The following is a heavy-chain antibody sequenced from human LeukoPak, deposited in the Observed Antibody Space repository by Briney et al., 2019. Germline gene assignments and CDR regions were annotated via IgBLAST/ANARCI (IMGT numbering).Heavy chain of an antibody. D-gene: IGHD3-16*01. Sequence: SETLSLTCTVSGGSISSSSYYWGWIRQPPGKGLEWIGEINHSGSTNYNPSLKSRVTISVDTSKNQFSLKLSSVTAADTAVYYCARRRRTNSYGYFDLWGRGTLVTVSS. CDR1: GGSISSSSYY. J-gene: IGHJ2*01. CDR2: INHSGST. V-gene: IGHV4-39*07. CDR3: ARRRRTNSYGYFDL.